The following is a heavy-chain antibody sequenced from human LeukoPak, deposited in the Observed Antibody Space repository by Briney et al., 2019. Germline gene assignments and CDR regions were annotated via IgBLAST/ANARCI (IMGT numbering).Heavy chain of an antibody. J-gene: IGHJ4*02. CDR3: ARDRKAVAGALDY. CDR1: GFTFSHYA. Sequence: GGSLRLSCAASGFTFSHYAMHWVRQAPGEGLEWVAVISHDGSNKYYADSVKGRFSISRDNSNNTLYVQMNSLRPEDMAVYYCARDRKAVAGALDYWGQGTLVTVSS. D-gene: IGHD6-19*01. CDR2: ISHDGSNK. V-gene: IGHV3-30*04.